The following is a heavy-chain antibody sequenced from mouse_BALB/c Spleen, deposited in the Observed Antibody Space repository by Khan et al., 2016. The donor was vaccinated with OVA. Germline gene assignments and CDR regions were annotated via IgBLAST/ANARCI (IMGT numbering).Heavy chain of an antibody. D-gene: IGHD2-14*01. CDR1: GYSFTLYY. CDR2: VNPNNGGT. J-gene: IGHJ3*01. CDR3: VRGYDFFVY. V-gene: IGHV1-26*01. Sequence: EVQLQQSGPDLVKPGASVNISCKASGYSFTLYYMHWVRQSHGKSLECIGRVNPNNGGTSYNQKFKGKAILTVDKSSTTAYMELRSLTSEDSAVYDWVRGYDFFVYWGQGTLVTVSA.